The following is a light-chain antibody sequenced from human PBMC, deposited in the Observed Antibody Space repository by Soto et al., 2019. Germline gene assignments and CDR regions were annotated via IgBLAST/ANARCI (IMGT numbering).Light chain of an antibody. Sequence: EIVMTQSPATLSVSPGERATHSCRASQSVTSNLAWYQQKPGQAPKLLIYGTSTRATGIPARFSGSGSETVFTFIISSLHSEDFAVYYCQQYNDWPLTFGGGTKVDIK. CDR2: GTS. J-gene: IGKJ4*01. V-gene: IGKV3-15*01. CDR3: QQYNDWPLT. CDR1: QSVTSN.